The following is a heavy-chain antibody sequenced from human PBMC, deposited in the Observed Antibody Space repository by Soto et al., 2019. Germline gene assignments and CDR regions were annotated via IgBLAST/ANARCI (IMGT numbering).Heavy chain of an antibody. Sequence: TLSLTCAVHGGSFSGYYWSWIRQPPGKGREWIGEINHSGSTNYNPSLKSRVTISVDTSKNQFSLKVSSVTAADTAVYYCARGPGTCPLPYSSSWYYFYYCGQGTLVTVSS. CDR3: ARGPGTCPLPYSSSWYYFYY. J-gene: IGHJ4*02. CDR2: INHSGST. CDR1: GGSFSGYY. D-gene: IGHD6-13*01. V-gene: IGHV4-34*01.